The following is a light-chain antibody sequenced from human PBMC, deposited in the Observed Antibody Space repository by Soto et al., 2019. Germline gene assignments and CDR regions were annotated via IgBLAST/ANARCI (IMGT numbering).Light chain of an antibody. V-gene: IGKV3-15*01. Sequence: EIVVTQSPGILSVSPGERATLFGRASHNVNTNLAWYQQKSGQAPRLLIFDASSRAPVIPARFSASGSGTEFTLTISNLLSEDFAVYYCQQLSGWPRSFGQGTKLEIK. CDR2: DAS. J-gene: IGKJ2*01. CDR3: QQLSGWPRS. CDR1: HNVNTN.